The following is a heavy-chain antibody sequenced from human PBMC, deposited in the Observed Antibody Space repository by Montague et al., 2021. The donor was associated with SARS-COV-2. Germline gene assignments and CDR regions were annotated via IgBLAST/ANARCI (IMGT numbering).Heavy chain of an antibody. Sequence: SETLSLTCAVYGGSFSGYYWSWIRQPPGKGLEWIGEINHSGSINYNPSLKSRVTISVDTSKNQFSLKLSSVTAADTAVYYCARRSGEITLFGVVWRRAFDYWGQGTLVTVSS. CDR2: INHSGSI. D-gene: IGHD3-3*01. J-gene: IGHJ4*02. CDR3: ARRSGEITLFGVVWRRAFDY. CDR1: GGSFSGYY. V-gene: IGHV4-34*01.